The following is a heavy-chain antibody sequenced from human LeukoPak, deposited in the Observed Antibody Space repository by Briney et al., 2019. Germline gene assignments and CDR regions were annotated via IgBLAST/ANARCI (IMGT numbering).Heavy chain of an antibody. CDR1: GGSFSGYY. CDR3: ARGQFWRYFDY. J-gene: IGHJ4*02. Sequence: SETLSLTCAVYGGSFSGYYWSWIRQPPGKGLEWIGEINRSGSTNYNPSLKSRVTISVDTSKNQFSLKLSSVTAADTAVYYCARGQFWRYFDYWGQGTLVTVSS. V-gene: IGHV4-34*01. D-gene: IGHD3-3*01. CDR2: INRSGST.